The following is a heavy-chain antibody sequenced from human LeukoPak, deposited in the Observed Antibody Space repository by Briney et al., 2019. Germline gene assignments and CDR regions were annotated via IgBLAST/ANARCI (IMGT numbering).Heavy chain of an antibody. Sequence: PSQTLSLTCTVSGGSISSGSYYWRWIRQPAGKGLEGIGRVYTSGSTNYNPSLKSRFTISVDTSKSQFSLKLSSVTAADTAVYYCARDWRDDYYMDVWGKGTTVTVSS. CDR1: GGSISSGSYY. J-gene: IGHJ6*03. D-gene: IGHD3-3*01. CDR3: ARDWRDDYYMDV. V-gene: IGHV4-61*02. CDR2: VYTSGST.